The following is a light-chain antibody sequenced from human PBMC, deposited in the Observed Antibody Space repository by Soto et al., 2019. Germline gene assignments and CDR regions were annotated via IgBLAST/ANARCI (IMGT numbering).Light chain of an antibody. CDR3: QHYSTCLWT. J-gene: IGKJ1*01. V-gene: IGKV3-15*01. Sequence: EIVMTQSPATLSVSPGERATLSCRASQSVDSKLAWYQQKPGQGPRLLIYGASSRATGIPARFSGSGSGTEFTINISSLQSEDFAVYYCQHYSTCLWTFGQGTKVELK. CDR1: QSVDSK. CDR2: GAS.